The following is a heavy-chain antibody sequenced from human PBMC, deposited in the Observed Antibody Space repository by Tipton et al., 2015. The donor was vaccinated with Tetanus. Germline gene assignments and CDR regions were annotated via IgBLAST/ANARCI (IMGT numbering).Heavy chain of an antibody. D-gene: IGHD1-1*01. CDR1: GYTFTSFG. CDR2: INTDKGST. V-gene: IGHV1-18*01. CDR3: ARGGTMDY. Sequence: QSGPEVKKPGASVKVSCKASGYTFTSFGINWVRRAPGQGLEWMGWINTDKGSTNYAQNLQGRVIMTTDTSTLTAYMELRSLRSDDTAVYYCARGGTMDYWGQGTLVTVSA. J-gene: IGHJ4*02.